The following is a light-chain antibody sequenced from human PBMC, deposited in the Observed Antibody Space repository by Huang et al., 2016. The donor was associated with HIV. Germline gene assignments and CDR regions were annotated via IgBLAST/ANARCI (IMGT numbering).Light chain of an antibody. J-gene: IGKJ1*01. CDR3: QQSYISPWT. CDR1: QSVGNS. V-gene: IGKV1-39*01. Sequence: DIQMTQSPSSLSASVGDRVTITCWTSQSVGNSLNWYQQKPGKAPELLIYASSLQAWVSSSFSGSGSGTDFTLIISSLQPEDFATYYCQQSYISPWTFGQGTKVDLK. CDR2: AS.